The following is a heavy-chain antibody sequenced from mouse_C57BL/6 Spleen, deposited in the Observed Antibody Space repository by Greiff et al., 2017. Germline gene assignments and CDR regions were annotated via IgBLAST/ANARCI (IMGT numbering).Heavy chain of an antibody. V-gene: IGHV1-64*01. CDR3: ARDYGYSYNCAMDV. D-gene: IGHD1-1*01. J-gene: IGHJ4*01. CDR1: GSTFTSFW. CDR2: SHPNSGST. Sequence: VQLQQPGPELVKPGASVKLSCQASGSTFTSFWMHFRKPSPGQGLEWHGMSHPNSGSTNYNEKFKSKATLTVDKSSSTAYMQLSSLTSEDSAVYYCARDYGYSYNCAMDVGGRGTTVTVSS.